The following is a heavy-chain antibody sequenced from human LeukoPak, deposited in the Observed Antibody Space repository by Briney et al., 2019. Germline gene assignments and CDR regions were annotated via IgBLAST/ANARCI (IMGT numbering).Heavy chain of an antibody. D-gene: IGHD2-15*01. V-gene: IGHV1-8*02. Sequence: ASVKVSCTASGYTFTSYGISWVRQAPGQGLEWMGWMNSNSGNTGYAQTFQGRVTMTRINSISTAYMELSSLRSEDTAVYNCARELHCSGGSCEDYWGQGTLFTVSP. CDR2: MNSNSGNT. CDR1: GYTFTSYG. CDR3: ARELHCSGGSCEDY. J-gene: IGHJ4*02.